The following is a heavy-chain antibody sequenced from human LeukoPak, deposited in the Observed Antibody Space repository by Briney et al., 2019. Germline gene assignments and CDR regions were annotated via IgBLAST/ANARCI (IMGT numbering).Heavy chain of an antibody. Sequence: SSETLSLTCAVYGGSFSGYYWSWIRQPPGKGLEWIGEINHSGSTNYNPSLKSRVTISVDTSKNQFSLKLSSVTAADTAAYYCARIYDSSGYYSFYYGMDVWGQGTTVTVSS. J-gene: IGHJ6*02. CDR1: GGSFSGYY. CDR2: INHSGST. CDR3: ARIYDSSGYYSFYYGMDV. D-gene: IGHD3-22*01. V-gene: IGHV4-34*01.